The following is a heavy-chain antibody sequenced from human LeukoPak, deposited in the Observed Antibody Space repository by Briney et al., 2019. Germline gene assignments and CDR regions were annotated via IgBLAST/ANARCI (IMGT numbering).Heavy chain of an antibody. D-gene: IGHD4-23*01. CDR3: AKASVTTAVLFDS. V-gene: IGHV4-59*13. J-gene: IGHJ4*02. Sequence: SETLSLTCTVSGGSISSYFWNWIRQPPGQGLEWIGYMSSTGITKYNPSLKSRVTISADTSKNQFSLNLNSVTAAGTAVYFCAKASVTTAVLFDSWGQGTLVAASS. CDR1: GGSISSYF. CDR2: MSSTGIT.